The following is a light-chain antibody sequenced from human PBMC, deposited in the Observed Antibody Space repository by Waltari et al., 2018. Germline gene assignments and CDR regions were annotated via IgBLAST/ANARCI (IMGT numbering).Light chain of an antibody. CDR3: QQYASTSLT. CDR2: RAS. J-gene: IGKJ4*01. Sequence: IQMTQSPSRSSASLGDRVTINCRASESVSTWLAWYQQKPGKAPKLLIYRASSLEGEVPSRFTGSGYGTEFTLTINNLQPEDFATYFCQQYASTSLTFGGGTEVEI. CDR1: ESVSTW. V-gene: IGKV1-5*03.